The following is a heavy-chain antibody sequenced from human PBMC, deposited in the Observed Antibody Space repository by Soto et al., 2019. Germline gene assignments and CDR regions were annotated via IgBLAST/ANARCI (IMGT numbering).Heavy chain of an antibody. CDR2: ISYDGSNK. CDR1: GFTFSSYA. CDR3: ARDPVRDYYYGMDV. D-gene: IGHD3-10*01. Sequence: GGSLRLSCAASGFTFSSYAMHWVRQAPGKGLEWVAVISYDGSNKYYADSVKGRFTISRDNSKNTLYLQMNSLRAEDTAVYYCARDPVRDYYYGMDVWGQGTTVTVSS. V-gene: IGHV3-30-3*01. J-gene: IGHJ6*02.